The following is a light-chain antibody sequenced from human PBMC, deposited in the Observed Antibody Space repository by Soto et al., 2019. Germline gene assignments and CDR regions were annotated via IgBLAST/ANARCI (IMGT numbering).Light chain of an antibody. CDR2: GNS. CDR1: SSNIGAGYD. J-gene: IGLJ1*01. CDR3: QSYDSSLSGYV. V-gene: IGLV1-40*01. Sequence: QPVLTQPPSVSGAPGQRVTISCTGSSSNIGAGYDVHWYQQLPGTAPKVLIYGNSNRPSGVPDRFSGSKSGTSASLAITGLQAEDEADYYCQSYDSSLSGYVFGTGTSSPS.